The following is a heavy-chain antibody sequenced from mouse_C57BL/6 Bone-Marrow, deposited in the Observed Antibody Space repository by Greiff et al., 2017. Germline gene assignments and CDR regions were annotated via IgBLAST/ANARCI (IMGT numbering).Heavy chain of an antibody. V-gene: IGHV2-5*01. J-gene: IGHJ4*01. CDR2: IWRGGST. CDR1: GFSLTSYG. Sequence: VQLQESGPGLVQPSQSLSITCTVSGFSLTSYGVHWVRQSPGKGLEWLGVIWRGGSTDYNAAFMSRLSITKDNSKSQVFFKMNSLQADDTAIYYCAGGNYYGSSYDAMDYWGQGTSVTVSS. CDR3: AGGNYYGSSYDAMDY. D-gene: IGHD1-1*01.